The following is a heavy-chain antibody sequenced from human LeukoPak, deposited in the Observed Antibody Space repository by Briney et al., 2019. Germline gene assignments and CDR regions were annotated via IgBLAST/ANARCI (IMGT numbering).Heavy chain of an antibody. CDR2: ISWNSGSI. Sequence: GGSLRLSCAASGFTFDDYAMHWVRQAPGKGLEWVSGISWNSGSIGYADSVKGRFTISRDNAKNSLYLQMNSLRAEDTALYYCAKDMGVVVAAGIDYWGQGTLVTVSS. J-gene: IGHJ4*02. D-gene: IGHD2-15*01. V-gene: IGHV3-9*01. CDR1: GFTFDDYA. CDR3: AKDMGVVVAAGIDY.